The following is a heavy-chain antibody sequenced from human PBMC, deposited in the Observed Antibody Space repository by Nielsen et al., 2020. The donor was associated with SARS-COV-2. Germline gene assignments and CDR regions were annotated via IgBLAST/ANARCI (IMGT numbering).Heavy chain of an antibody. V-gene: IGHV4-59*08. Sequence: SETLSLTCTVSGGSISSYYWSWIRQPPGKGLEWIGYIYYSGSTNYNPSLKSRVTISVDTSKNQFSLKLSSVTAADTAVYYCARHYSTGWYVLDYWGQGTLVTVSS. J-gene: IGHJ4*02. CDR1: GGSISSYY. CDR2: IYYSGST. D-gene: IGHD6-19*01. CDR3: ARHYSTGWYVLDY.